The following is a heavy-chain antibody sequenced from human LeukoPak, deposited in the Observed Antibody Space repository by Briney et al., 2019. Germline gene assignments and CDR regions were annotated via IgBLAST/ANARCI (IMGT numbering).Heavy chain of an antibody. D-gene: IGHD4-11*01. CDR1: GGSISSYY. V-gene: IGHV4-59*01. CDR3: ARDYSNYAVAFGI. Sequence: SETLSLTCTVSGGSISSYYWSWIRQPPGKGLEWIGYIYYSGSTHYNPSLKSRVTISVDTSKNQFSLKLSSVTAADTAVYYCARDYSNYAVAFGIWGQGTMVTVSS. CDR2: IYYSGST. J-gene: IGHJ3*02.